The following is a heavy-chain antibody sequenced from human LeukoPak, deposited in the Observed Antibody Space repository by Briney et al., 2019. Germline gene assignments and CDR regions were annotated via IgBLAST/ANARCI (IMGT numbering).Heavy chain of an antibody. Sequence: ASVKVSCKASGYTFTSYDINWVRQATGQGLEWMGWMNPNSGNTGYAQKFQGRVTMTRNTSISTAYMELSSLRSEDTAVYYCARGKLELRTYYYGMDVWGQGTTVTVSS. V-gene: IGHV1-8*01. J-gene: IGHJ6*02. CDR2: MNPNSGNT. D-gene: IGHD1-7*01. CDR3: ARGKLELRTYYYGMDV. CDR1: GYTFTSYD.